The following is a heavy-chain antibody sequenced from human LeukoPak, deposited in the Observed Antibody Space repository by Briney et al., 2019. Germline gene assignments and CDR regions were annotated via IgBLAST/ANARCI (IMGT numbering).Heavy chain of an antibody. D-gene: IGHD6-19*01. V-gene: IGHV3-11*01. CDR1: GFTFSDYY. Sequence: GGSLRLSCAASGFTFSDYYMSWIRQAPGKGLERVSYISRSGSTIYYAHSVKGRFTTSRDNAKNSLYLQMNSLRAEDTAVYYCARDSEQWLPQMDFDSWGQETLVTVSS. CDR2: ISRSGSTI. J-gene: IGHJ4*02. CDR3: ARDSEQWLPQMDFDS.